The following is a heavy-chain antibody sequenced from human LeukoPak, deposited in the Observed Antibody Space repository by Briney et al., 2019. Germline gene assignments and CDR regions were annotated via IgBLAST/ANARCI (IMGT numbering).Heavy chain of an antibody. Sequence: KPSETLSLTCAVYGGSFSDYYWNWIRQPPGKGLEWIGEINQSGTTNYNPSLKSRLTISLDTSKNHVSLKLTSATAADTALYYCAGGATPGVLGGQGILVTVPA. CDR1: GGSFSDYY. CDR3: AGGATPGVL. J-gene: IGHJ4*02. V-gene: IGHV4-34*01. D-gene: IGHD3-10*01. CDR2: INQSGTT.